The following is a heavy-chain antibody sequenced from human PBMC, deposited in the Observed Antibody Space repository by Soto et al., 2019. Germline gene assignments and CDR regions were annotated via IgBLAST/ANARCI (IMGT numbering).Heavy chain of an antibody. D-gene: IGHD1-20*01. CDR1: GLTFSGYP. CDR2: ISGTGGNT. CDR3: VKAVYLLDFDY. Sequence: GGPLGLSGAASGLTFSGYPLTGFRQAPGKGLEWVSTISGTGGNTYYADSVKGRFTISRDNSKNTVYLQMNSLRAEDTAVYYCVKAVYLLDFDYWGQGTLVTVSS. V-gene: IGHV3-23*01. J-gene: IGHJ4*02.